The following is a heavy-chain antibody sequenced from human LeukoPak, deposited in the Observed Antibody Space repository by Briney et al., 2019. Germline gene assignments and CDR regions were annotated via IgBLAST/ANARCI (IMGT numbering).Heavy chain of an antibody. CDR2: IYYSGST. CDR1: GGSISSYY. D-gene: IGHD6-13*01. CDR3: ARHPGAAALDY. Sequence: PSETLSLTCTVSGGSISSYYWSWIRQPPGKGLEWIGYIYYSGSTNYNPSLKSRVTISVDTSKNQFSLKLSSVTAADTAVYYCARHPGAAALDYWGQGTLVTVSS. V-gene: IGHV4-59*08. J-gene: IGHJ4*02.